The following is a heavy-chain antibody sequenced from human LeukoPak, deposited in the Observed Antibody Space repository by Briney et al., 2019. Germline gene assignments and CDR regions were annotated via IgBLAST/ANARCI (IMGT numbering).Heavy chain of an antibody. CDR3: ARAAYSSSWYNFDY. Sequence: GGSLRLSCAASGFTFSSYDMHWVRQATGKGLEWVSAIGTAGDTYYPGSVKGRFTISRDNAKNSLYLQMNSLRAEDTAVYYCARAAYSSSWYNFDYWGQGTLVTVPS. CDR1: GFTFSSYD. V-gene: IGHV3-13*01. CDR2: IGTAGDT. J-gene: IGHJ4*02. D-gene: IGHD6-13*01.